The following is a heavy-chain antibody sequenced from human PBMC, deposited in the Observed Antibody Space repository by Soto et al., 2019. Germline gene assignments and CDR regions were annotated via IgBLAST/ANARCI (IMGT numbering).Heavy chain of an antibody. CDR3: ARAGYSYGSYYYYYYGMDV. V-gene: IGHV1-69*12. CDR1: GGTFSSYA. CDR2: IIPIFGTA. Sequence: VKLVQSGAEVKKPGSSVKVSCKASGGTFSSYAISWVRQAPGQGLEWMGGIIPIFGTANYAQKFQGRVTITADESTSTAYMELSSLRSEDTAVYYCARAGYSYGSYYYYYYGMDVWGQGTTVTVSS. D-gene: IGHD5-18*01. J-gene: IGHJ6*02.